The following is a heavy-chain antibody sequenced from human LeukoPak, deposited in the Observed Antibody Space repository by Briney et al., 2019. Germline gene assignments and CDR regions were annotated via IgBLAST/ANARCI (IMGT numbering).Heavy chain of an antibody. CDR2: IKQDGSVE. CDR3: ARIGYSSSSFDF. D-gene: IGHD6-6*01. J-gene: IGHJ4*02. CDR1: GFTFSSYW. V-gene: IGHV3-7*05. Sequence: QAGGSLRLSCAASGFTFSSYWMSWVRQAPGKGLEWVANIKQDGSVEYYVVSVKGRFTISRDNAKESLYLQMISLRAEDTAVYYCARIGYSSSSFDFWGQGTLVTVSS.